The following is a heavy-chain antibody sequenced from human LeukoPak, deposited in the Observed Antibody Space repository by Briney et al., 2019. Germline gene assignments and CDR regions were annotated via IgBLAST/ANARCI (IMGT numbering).Heavy chain of an antibody. CDR1: GYTFTSYG. J-gene: IGHJ4*02. Sequence: ASVTVSCKASGYTFTSYGISWVRQAPGPGLEWMGWISAYNGNTNYAQKLQGRVTMTTDTTTRTAYMELRSLRSDDTAVYYCARCYAPYYYDSSGYYSVWGQGTLVTVSS. CDR3: ARCYAPYYYDSSGYYSV. CDR2: ISAYNGNT. V-gene: IGHV1-18*01. D-gene: IGHD3-22*01.